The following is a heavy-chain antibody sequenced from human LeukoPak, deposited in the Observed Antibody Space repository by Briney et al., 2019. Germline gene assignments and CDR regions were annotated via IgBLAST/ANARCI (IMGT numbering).Heavy chain of an antibody. J-gene: IGHJ5*01. D-gene: IGHD6-13*01. Sequence: SVKVSCKASGGTFSSYAISWVRQAPGQGLEWMGGIIPIFGTANYAQKFQGRVTITADESTSTAYMELSSLRSEDPAVYYCARGRYSSSWTPRGLDPWGKEPWSPSPQ. CDR2: IIPIFGTA. CDR1: GGTFSSYA. CDR3: ARGRYSSSWTPRGLDP. V-gene: IGHV1-69*01.